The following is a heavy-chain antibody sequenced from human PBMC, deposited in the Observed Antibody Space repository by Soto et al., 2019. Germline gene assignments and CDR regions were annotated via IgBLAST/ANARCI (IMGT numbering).Heavy chain of an antibody. V-gene: IGHV1-18*01. Sequence: QVQLVQSGAEVKEPGASVMVSCKASGYTFTTYGINWVRQAPGQGLEWMGWISSYNGDTNFAQNLQGRVTMTTDTSTTTAYMELRSLKSDDTAVYYCARRMASSYYYMDVWGIGTTVTVSS. CDR1: GYTFTTYG. D-gene: IGHD2-15*01. CDR2: ISSYNGDT. CDR3: ARRMASSYYYMDV. J-gene: IGHJ6*03.